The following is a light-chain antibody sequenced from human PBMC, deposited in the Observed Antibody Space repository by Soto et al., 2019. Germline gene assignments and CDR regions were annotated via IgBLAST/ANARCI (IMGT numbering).Light chain of an antibody. CDR2: DVS. CDR3: SSYTTSSTRV. CDR1: SSDVAEYKY. V-gene: IGLV2-14*03. J-gene: IGLJ1*01. Sequence: QSALTQPASVSGSPGQSITISCTETSSDVAEYKYVSWYQQHPGRAPKLIIYDVSNRPSGVSNRFSGSKSGSTASLTISGLQAEDEADYYCSSYTTSSTRVFGTGTKLTVL.